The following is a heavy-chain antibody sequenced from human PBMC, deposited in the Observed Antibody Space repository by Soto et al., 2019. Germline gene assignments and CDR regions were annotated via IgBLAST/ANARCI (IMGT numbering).Heavy chain of an antibody. CDR2: IWYDGSNK. D-gene: IGHD3-9*01. CDR3: ASGGTSGRYDILN. V-gene: IGHV3-33*01. CDR1: GFTFSSYG. Sequence: GSLRLSCAASGFTFSSYGMHWVRQAPGKGLEWVAVIWYDGSNKYYADSVKGRFTISRDNSKNTLYLQMNSLRAEDTAVYYCASGGTSGRYDILNWGQETLVTISS. J-gene: IGHJ4*02.